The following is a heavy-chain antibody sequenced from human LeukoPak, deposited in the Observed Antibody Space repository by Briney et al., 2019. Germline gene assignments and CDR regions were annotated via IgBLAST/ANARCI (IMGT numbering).Heavy chain of an antibody. Sequence: GGSLRLSCVASGFTFTSYNMNWVRQAPGKGLEWVSYISSSSSTIYYADSVKGRFTISRDNAKNSLYLQMSGLRAEDTALYYCARVTEYSTAGMRYWGQGTLVTVSS. J-gene: IGHJ4*02. CDR1: GFTFTSYN. CDR2: ISSSSSTI. CDR3: ARVTEYSTAGMRY. V-gene: IGHV3-48*01. D-gene: IGHD6-13*01.